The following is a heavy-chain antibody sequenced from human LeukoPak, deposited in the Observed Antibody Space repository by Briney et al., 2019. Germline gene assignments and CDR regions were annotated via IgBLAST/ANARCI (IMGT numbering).Heavy chain of an antibody. V-gene: IGHV3-7*03. CDR3: ARSIPYGTTWYGRSDY. CDR1: GFPFSSYS. J-gene: IGHJ4*02. D-gene: IGHD6-13*01. CDR2: IKPDGTTK. Sequence: GGSLRLSCAASGFPFSSYSMTWVRQAPGKGLEWVANIKPDGTTKFYVDSVKGRFTISRDNALNSLCLQMNSLRAEDTAIYYCARSIPYGTTWYGRSDYWGQGTLVTVSS.